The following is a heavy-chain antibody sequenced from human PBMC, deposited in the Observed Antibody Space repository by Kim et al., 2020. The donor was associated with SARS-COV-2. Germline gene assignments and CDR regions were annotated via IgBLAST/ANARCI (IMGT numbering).Heavy chain of an antibody. CDR3: AREGGGIAARRGGWFDP. Sequence: GGSLRLSCAASGFTFSSYWMSWVRQAPGKGLEWVANIKQDGSEKYYVDSVKGRFTISRDNAKNSLYVQMNSLRAEDTAVYYCAREGGGIAARRGGWFDPCGQGTLVTVSS. J-gene: IGHJ5*02. CDR2: IKQDGSEK. D-gene: IGHD6-6*01. CDR1: GFTFSSYW. V-gene: IGHV3-7*01.